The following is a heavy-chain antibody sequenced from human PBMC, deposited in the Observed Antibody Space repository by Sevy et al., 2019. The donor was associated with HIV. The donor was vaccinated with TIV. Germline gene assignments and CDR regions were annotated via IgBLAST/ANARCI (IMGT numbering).Heavy chain of an antibody. V-gene: IGHV3-23*01. D-gene: IGHD2-15*01. CDR2: ISGSGGST. CDR3: AKAKTVAAGFDY. J-gene: IGHJ4*02. Sequence: GGSLRLSCAASGFTFRSYVMSWVRQAPGKGLEWVSGISGSGGSTYYAASVKGRFTISRDNSKNTLYLQMNSLGAEDTAVYYCAKAKTVAAGFDYWGQGTLVTVSS. CDR1: GFTFRSYV.